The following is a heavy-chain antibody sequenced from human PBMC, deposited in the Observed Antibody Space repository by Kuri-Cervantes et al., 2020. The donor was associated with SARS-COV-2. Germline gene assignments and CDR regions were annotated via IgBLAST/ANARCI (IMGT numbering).Heavy chain of an antibody. D-gene: IGHD3-22*01. V-gene: IGHV3-20*01. CDR1: GFAVDDYG. Sequence: GEALKISCAASGFAVDDYGMSWVRQAPGKGLEWVSGINWSDTSTGYADSVKGRFTISRDNAKNSVYLQMNSLRAEDTALYHCARGAHYYDSSSYPEWFDPWGQGTLVTVSS. J-gene: IGHJ5*02. CDR2: INWSDTST. CDR3: ARGAHYYDSSSYPEWFDP.